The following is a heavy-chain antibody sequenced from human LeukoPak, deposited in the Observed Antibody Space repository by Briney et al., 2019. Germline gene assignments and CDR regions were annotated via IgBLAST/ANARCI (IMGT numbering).Heavy chain of an antibody. Sequence: PGGSLRLSCAASGLTVSSNYMNWVRQAPGKWLEWVSSISSSSSYIYYADSVKGRFTISRDNAKNSLYLQMNSLRAEDTAVYYCARDSGYDLWDAFDIWGQGTMVTVSS. CDR2: ISSSSSYI. D-gene: IGHD5-12*01. CDR1: GLTVSSNY. V-gene: IGHV3-21*01. J-gene: IGHJ3*02. CDR3: ARDSGYDLWDAFDI.